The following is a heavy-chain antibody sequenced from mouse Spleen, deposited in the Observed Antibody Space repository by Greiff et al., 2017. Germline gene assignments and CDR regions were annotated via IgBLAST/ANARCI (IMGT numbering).Heavy chain of an antibody. Sequence: VQLQQSGAELMKPVASVKISCKATGYTFSSYWIEWVKQRPGHGLEWIGEILPGSGSTNYNEKFKGKATFTADTSSNTAYMQLSSLTSEDSAVYYCARHYYGSSYEDWFAYWGQGTLVTVSA. J-gene: IGHJ3*01. CDR2: ILPGSGST. D-gene: IGHD1-1*01. CDR1: GYTFSSYW. CDR3: ARHYYGSSYEDWFAY. V-gene: IGHV1-9*01.